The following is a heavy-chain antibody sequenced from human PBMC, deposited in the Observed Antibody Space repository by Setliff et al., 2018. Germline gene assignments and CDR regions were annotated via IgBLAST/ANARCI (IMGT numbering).Heavy chain of an antibody. Sequence: SETLSLTCTASGDSISSTSYQWGWVRQPPGKGLEWIGSIYYTGTAYYNPSLKSRVTISVDTSKNQFSLQVTSLAATDTALYFCARHEFVGGYYGSVTYRHFDYWGQGILVTVSS. D-gene: IGHD3-10*01. V-gene: IGHV4-39*01. CDR1: GDSISSTSYQ. CDR2: IYYTGTA. CDR3: ARHEFVGGYYGSVTYRHFDY. J-gene: IGHJ4*02.